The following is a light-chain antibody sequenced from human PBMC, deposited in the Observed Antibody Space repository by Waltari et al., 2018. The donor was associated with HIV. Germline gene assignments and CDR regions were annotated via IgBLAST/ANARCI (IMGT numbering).Light chain of an antibody. CDR2: WAS. Sequence: DIVMTQSPHSLALSLGERATINCKSSQSIFYSSRNATYLAWYQQKPGQSPNLLIYWASSRASGVPDRFSGSGSSTDFTLSISSLQSEDVAVYFCQQYYSTPPTFGQGTRVEIK. J-gene: IGKJ1*01. CDR3: QQYYSTPPT. CDR1: QSIFYSSRNATY. V-gene: IGKV4-1*01.